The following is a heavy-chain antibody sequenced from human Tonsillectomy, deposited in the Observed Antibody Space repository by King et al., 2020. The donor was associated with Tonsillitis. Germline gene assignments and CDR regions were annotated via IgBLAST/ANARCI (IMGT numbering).Heavy chain of an antibody. J-gene: IGHJ4*02. D-gene: IGHD2-21*01. CDR1: GYTFTNYA. CDR3: ARGNSAAPSLCFLYY. Sequence: QLVQSGAEVKEPGASVKISCKASGYTFTNYAIHWVRQAPGQRLEWMGWINVANGNTKYSQKFQGRVTITRDTSASTAYMELSSLKSEDTTVYYCARGNSAAPSLCFLYYRGQGTLVNVPS. V-gene: IGHV1-3*01. CDR2: INVANGNT.